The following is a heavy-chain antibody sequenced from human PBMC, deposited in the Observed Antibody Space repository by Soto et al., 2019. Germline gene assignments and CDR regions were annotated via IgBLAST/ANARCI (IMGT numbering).Heavy chain of an antibody. CDR2: TYYRSRWYS. Sequence: TLSLTCVGSGDTVSSNSVAWNWVRQSPSRGLEWLGRTYYRSRWYSDYAVSVRSRIDINADTSKNQVSLQLNSVTPEDTAVYYCARSEEDSDYYYYGMDVWGQGTTVTVSS. J-gene: IGHJ6*02. CDR3: ARSEEDSDYYYYGMDV. V-gene: IGHV6-1*01. D-gene: IGHD2-15*01. CDR1: GDTVSSNSVA.